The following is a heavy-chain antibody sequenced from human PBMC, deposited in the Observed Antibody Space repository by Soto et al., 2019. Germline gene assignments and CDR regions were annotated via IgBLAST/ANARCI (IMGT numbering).Heavy chain of an antibody. CDR2: IYPGDSDT. CDR3: ARVGQLVDYYYYGMDV. D-gene: IGHD6-13*01. Sequence: GESLKISCKGSGYSFTSYWIGWVRQMPGKGLEWMGIIYPGDSDTRYSPSFQGQVTISADKSISTAYLQWSSLKASDTAMYYCARVGQLVDYYYYGMDVWGQGTTVTVSS. V-gene: IGHV5-51*01. J-gene: IGHJ6*02. CDR1: GYSFTSYW.